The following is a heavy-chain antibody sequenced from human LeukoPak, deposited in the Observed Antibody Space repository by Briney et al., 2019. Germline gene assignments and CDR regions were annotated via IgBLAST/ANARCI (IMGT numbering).Heavy chain of an antibody. J-gene: IGHJ3*02. CDR1: GFTVSSYA. CDR3: AKKTYSSGWYADLGAFDI. D-gene: IGHD6-19*01. V-gene: IGHV3-23*01. Sequence: PGGSLRLSCAASGFTVSSYAMTWVRQAPGKGLEWVSVFSASGGGTYYADSVKGRFTISRDNSKNTLYLQMNSLRAEDTAVYYCAKKTYSSGWYADLGAFDIWGQGTMVTVSS. CDR2: FSASGGGT.